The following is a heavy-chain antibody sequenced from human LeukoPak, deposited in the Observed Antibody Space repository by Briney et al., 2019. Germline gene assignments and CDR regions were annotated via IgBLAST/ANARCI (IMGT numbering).Heavy chain of an antibody. V-gene: IGHV3-23*01. CDR1: GFTFSSYA. Sequence: GGSLRLSCAASGFTFSSYAMSWVRQAPGKGLEWVSAISGSGGSTYYADSVKGRFTISRDNSKNTLYLQMNSLRAEDTVVYYCGRSLITMVRGVIAYWGQGTLVTVSS. J-gene: IGHJ4*02. CDR2: ISGSGGST. D-gene: IGHD3-10*01. CDR3: GRSLITMVRGVIAY.